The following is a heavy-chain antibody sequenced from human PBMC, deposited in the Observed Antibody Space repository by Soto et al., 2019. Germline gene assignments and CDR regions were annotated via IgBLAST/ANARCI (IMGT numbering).Heavy chain of an antibody. J-gene: IGHJ4*02. D-gene: IGHD3-22*01. Sequence: QVQLVQSGAEVKKPGASVKVSCKASGYTFTSYGISWVRQAPGQGLEWMGWISAYNGNTNYAQKLQGRVTLTEDTSTSTAYMELRSLRSDDKAVYYCARDGGYASSGYYYYFDYWGQGTLVTVSS. CDR3: ARDGGYASSGYYYYFDY. CDR1: GYTFTSYG. V-gene: IGHV1-18*04. CDR2: ISAYNGNT.